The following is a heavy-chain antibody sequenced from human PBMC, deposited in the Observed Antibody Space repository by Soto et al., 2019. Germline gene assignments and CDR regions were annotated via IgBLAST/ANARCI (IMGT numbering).Heavy chain of an antibody. V-gene: IGHV3-30-3*01. CDR3: ARKLRNHFDY. Sequence: GGSLRLSCAASGFTFSSYAMHWVRQAPGKGLEWVAVISYDGSNKYYADSVKGRFTISRDNSKNTLYLQMNGLRAEDTAVYYCARKLRNHFDYWGQGTLVTVSS. CDR1: GFTFSSYA. CDR2: ISYDGSNK. J-gene: IGHJ4*02.